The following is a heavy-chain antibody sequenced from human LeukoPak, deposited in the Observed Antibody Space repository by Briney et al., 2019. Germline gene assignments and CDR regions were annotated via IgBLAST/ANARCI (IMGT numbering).Heavy chain of an antibody. D-gene: IGHD3-22*01. CDR3: ARVDRHSPDY. CDR2: IKEDGSEQ. V-gene: IGHV3-7*01. CDR1: GFTFSTYW. J-gene: IGHJ4*02. Sequence: GGSLRLSCAASGFTFSTYWMSWVRQAPGKGLEWAANIKEDGSEQYYVDSVRGRFTISRDNAKDSLYLQMNSLRAEDTAVYYCARVDRHSPDYWGQGTLVTVSS.